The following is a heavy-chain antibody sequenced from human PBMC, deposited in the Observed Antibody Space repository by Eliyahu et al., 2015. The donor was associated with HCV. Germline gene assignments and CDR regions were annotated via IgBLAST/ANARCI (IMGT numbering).Heavy chain of an antibody. CDR1: GGSISSSSYY. CDR3: ATLLWFGESGWFDP. J-gene: IGHJ5*02. Sequence: QLQLQESGPGLVKPSETLSLTCTVSGGSISSSSYYWGWIRQPPGKGLEWIGSIYYSGGTYYNPSLKSRVTISVDTSKNQFSLKLSSVTAADTAVYYCATLLWFGESGWFDPWGQGTLVTVSS. V-gene: IGHV4-39*01. D-gene: IGHD3-10*01. CDR2: IYYSGGT.